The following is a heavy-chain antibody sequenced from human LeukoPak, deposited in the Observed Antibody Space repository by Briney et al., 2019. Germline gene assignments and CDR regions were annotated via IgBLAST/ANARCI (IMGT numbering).Heavy chain of an antibody. D-gene: IGHD3-10*01. V-gene: IGHV4-4*02. J-gene: IGHJ6*02. CDR1: GGSISSSSW. Sequence: SGTLFLTCAVSGGSISSSSWWSWVRPPPGKGLEWIGEIYHSGITNYNPSLKSRVTISVDKSKNQFSLKLSSVTAADTAVYYCARVSGSYTPVYYYYYGMDVWGQGTTVTVSS. CDR3: ARVSGSYTPVYYYYYGMDV. CDR2: IYHSGIT.